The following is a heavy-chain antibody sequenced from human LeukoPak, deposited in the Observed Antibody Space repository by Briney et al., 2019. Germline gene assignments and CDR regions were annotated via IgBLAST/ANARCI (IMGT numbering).Heavy chain of an antibody. V-gene: IGHV1-69*06. CDR3: ASGVFYDILTGPHYYYGMDV. CDR1: GGTFSSYA. Sequence: SVKVSCKASGGTFSSYAVSRVRQAPGQGLEWMGGIIPIFGTANYAQKFQGRVTITADKSTSTAYMELSSLRSEDTAVYYCASGVFYDILTGPHYYYGMDVWGKGTTVTVSS. D-gene: IGHD3-9*01. CDR2: IIPIFGTA. J-gene: IGHJ6*04.